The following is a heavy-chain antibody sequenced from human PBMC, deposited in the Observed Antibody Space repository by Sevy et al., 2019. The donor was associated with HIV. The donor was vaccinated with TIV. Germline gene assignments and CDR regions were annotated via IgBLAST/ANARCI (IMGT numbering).Heavy chain of an antibody. J-gene: IGHJ6*02. D-gene: IGHD3-16*02. Sequence: GRSLRLSCAASGFNVNDNYMTWVRQAPGKGLEWVSIIHADGSSYYADSVKGRFTMSRDDSKNIVNVQMNSLRADDTAVYYCARDRRFCGNECYLYYYYGMYVWGQGTAVTVSS. CDR3: ARDRRFCGNECYLYYYYGMYV. V-gene: IGHV3-53*01. CDR2: IHADGSS. CDR1: GFNVNDNY.